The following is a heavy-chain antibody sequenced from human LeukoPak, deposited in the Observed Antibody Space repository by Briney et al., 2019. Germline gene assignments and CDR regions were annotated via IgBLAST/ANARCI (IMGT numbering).Heavy chain of an antibody. D-gene: IGHD6-19*01. J-gene: IGHJ4*02. CDR2: IIPILGIA. CDR3: ARAGLYSSLFDY. V-gene: IGHV1-69*04. Sequence: SVKVSCKASGGTFSSYAISWVRQPPAQGLEWMGRIIPILGIANYAQKFQGRVTITADKSTSTAYMELSSLRSEDTAVYYCARAGLYSSLFDYWGQGTLVTVSS. CDR1: GGTFSSYA.